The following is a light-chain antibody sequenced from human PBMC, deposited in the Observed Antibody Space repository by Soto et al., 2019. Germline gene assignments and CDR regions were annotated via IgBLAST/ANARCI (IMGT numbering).Light chain of an antibody. J-gene: IGKJ4*01. CDR2: GAS. Sequence: EIVMTQSPGTLSVSPGERATLSCRASQNVNSNLAWYQQKPGQAPRLLIYGASTRATAIPARFSGSGSVTDFTLTISGLQSEDYAVYYCQQCNNWPLTFGGGTKVE. CDR1: QNVNSN. V-gene: IGKV3-15*01. CDR3: QQCNNWPLT.